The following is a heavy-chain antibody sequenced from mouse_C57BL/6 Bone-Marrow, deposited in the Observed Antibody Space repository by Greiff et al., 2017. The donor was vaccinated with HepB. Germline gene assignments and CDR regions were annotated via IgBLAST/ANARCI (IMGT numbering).Heavy chain of an antibody. V-gene: IGHV5-4*01. CDR1: GFTFSSYA. D-gene: IGHD1-1*01. J-gene: IGHJ3*01. CDR3: ARDGSSSAWFAY. Sequence: EVQLQESGGGLVKPGGSLKLSCAASGFTFSSYAMSWVRQTPEKRLEWVATISDGGSYTYYPDNVKGRFTISRDNAKNNLYLQMSHLKSEDTAMYYCARDGSSSAWFAYWGQGTLVTVSA. CDR2: ISDGGSYT.